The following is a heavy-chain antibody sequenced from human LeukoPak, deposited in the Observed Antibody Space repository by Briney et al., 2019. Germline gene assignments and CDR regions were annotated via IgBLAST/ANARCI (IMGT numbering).Heavy chain of an antibody. D-gene: IGHD5-18*01. J-gene: IGHJ4*02. CDR3: ARILVPPHSFCYMGY. CDR1: GFTFSSYS. CDR2: ISSSSSYI. V-gene: IGHV3-21*06. Sequence: PGGSLRLSCAASGFTFSSYSMNWVRQAPGKGLEWVSFISSSSSYIYYADSVKGRFTISRDNARSSLYLQMNSLRAEDTAVYYCARILVPPHSFCYMGYWGQGTLVTVSS.